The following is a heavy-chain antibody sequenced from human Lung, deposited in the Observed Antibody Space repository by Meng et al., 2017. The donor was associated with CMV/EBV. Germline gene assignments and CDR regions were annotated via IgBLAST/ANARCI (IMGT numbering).Heavy chain of an antibody. V-gene: IGHV3-21*01. CDR2: ISSSSSYI. Sequence: SXAASGFTFSSYSMNWVRQAPGKGLEWVSSISSSSSYIYYADSVKGRFTISRDNAKNSLYLQMNSLRAEDTAVCYCARDLYDILTGYYKGYYGMDVWXQGTXVPVSS. CDR3: ARDLYDILTGYYKGYYGMDV. J-gene: IGHJ6*02. CDR1: GFTFSSYS. D-gene: IGHD3-9*01.